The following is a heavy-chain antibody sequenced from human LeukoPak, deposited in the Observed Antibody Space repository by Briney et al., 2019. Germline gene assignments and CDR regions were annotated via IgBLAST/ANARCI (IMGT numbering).Heavy chain of an antibody. V-gene: IGHV1-46*01. Sequence: ASVKVSCKASGYTFTSYYMHWVRQAPGQGLEWMGIINPSGGSTSYAQKFQGRVTMTRDTSTSTVYMELSSLRSEDTAVYYCARGGVVVAAIGGSWFDPWGQGTLVTVSS. CDR2: INPSGGST. J-gene: IGHJ5*02. D-gene: IGHD2-15*01. CDR1: GYTFTSYY. CDR3: ARGGVVVAAIGGSWFDP.